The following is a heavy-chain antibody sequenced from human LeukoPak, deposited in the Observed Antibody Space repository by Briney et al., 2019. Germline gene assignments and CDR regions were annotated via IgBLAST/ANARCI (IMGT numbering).Heavy chain of an antibody. CDR3: AREHGDYGNDY. V-gene: IGHV3-48*03. CDR2: ISSSGSTI. CDR1: GFTFSSYE. Sequence: PPGGSLRLSCAASGFTFSSYEMNWVRQAPGKGLEWVSYISSSGSTIYYADSVKGRFTISRDNAKNSLYLQMNSLRAEDTAVYYCAREHGDYGNDYWGQGTLVTVSS. J-gene: IGHJ4*02. D-gene: IGHD4-17*01.